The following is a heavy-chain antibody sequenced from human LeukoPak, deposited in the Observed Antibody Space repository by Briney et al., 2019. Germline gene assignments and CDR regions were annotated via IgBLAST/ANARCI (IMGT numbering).Heavy chain of an antibody. CDR1: GFTVSSNY. D-gene: IGHD2-15*01. J-gene: IGHJ3*02. CDR3: ARDPPRGFGNAFDI. Sequence: QPGGSLRLSCVASGFTVSSNYMNWVRQAPGKGLEWVAVLYSSGSTRYAESVKGRFTISRDNSENTLYLQMNSLGVEDTAMYFCARDPPRGFGNAFDIWGQGTIVTVSP. V-gene: IGHV3-53*01. CDR2: LYSSGST.